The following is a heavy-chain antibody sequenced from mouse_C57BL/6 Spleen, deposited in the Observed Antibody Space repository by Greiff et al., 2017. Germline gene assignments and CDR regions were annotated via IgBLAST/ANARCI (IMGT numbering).Heavy chain of an antibody. CDR3: TTGDSSGWAY. J-gene: IGHJ3*01. V-gene: IGHV14-4*01. CDR2: IDPENGDT. D-gene: IGHD3-2*02. Sequence: EVQLQQSGAELVRPGASVKLSCTASGFNIKDAYMHWVKQRPEQGLEWIGWIDPENGDTEYASKFQGKATITADTSSNTAYLQLSSLTSEDTAVYYCTTGDSSGWAYWGQGTLVTVSA. CDR1: GFNIKDAY.